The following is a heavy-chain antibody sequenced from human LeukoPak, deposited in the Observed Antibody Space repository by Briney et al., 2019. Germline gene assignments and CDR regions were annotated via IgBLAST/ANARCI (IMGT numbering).Heavy chain of an antibody. CDR2: NTGSVE. V-gene: IGHV3-23*01. D-gene: IGHD2-21*01. J-gene: IGHJ4*02. Sequence: PGGSLRLSCTASGFTLSNFAMSWVRRAPGKGLEWVSGNTGSVEYYANSVKGRFTISRDNSKNTLYLQMNSLVAEDTATYYCARGSDLASYKELEYWCQGTLVTVSS. CDR3: ARGSDLASYKELEY. CDR1: GFTLSNFA.